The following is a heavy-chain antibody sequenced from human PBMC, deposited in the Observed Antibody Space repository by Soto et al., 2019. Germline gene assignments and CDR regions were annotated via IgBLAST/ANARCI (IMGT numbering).Heavy chain of an antibody. Sequence: QVQLVESGGGVVQPGRSLRLSCAASGFTFSSYGMHWVRQAPGKGLEWVAVIWYDGSNKYYADSVKGRFTISRDNSKNTLYLQMNSLRAEDTAVYYCARGQVAVAGSLPAYYFDYWGQGTLVTVSS. CDR2: IWYDGSNK. CDR3: ARGQVAVAGSLPAYYFDY. V-gene: IGHV3-33*01. J-gene: IGHJ4*02. D-gene: IGHD6-19*01. CDR1: GFTFSSYG.